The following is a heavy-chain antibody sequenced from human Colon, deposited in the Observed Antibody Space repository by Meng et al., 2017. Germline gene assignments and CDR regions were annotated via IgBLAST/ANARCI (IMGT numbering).Heavy chain of an antibody. CDR2: IYYSGST. CDR3: ARVETATTNPYFDY. CDR1: GGSISSGDYY. Sequence: QVQLQESGPGLVKPSQTLSLTCTFSGGSISSGDYYWSWIRQPPGRGLEWIGYIYYSGSTYYNPSLRSRVTISVDTSKNQFSLILTSVTAADTAVYFCARVETATTNPYFDYWDQGTPVTVSS. J-gene: IGHJ4*02. V-gene: IGHV4-30-4*01. D-gene: IGHD5-24*01.